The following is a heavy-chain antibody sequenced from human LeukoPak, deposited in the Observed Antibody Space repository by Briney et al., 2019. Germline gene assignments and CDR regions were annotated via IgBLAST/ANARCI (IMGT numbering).Heavy chain of an antibody. J-gene: IGHJ4*02. CDR2: INPNSGDT. CDR1: GYTFTGYY. CDR3: ARDLSYYGSGSYYFDY. V-gene: IGHV1-2*02. Sequence: GASVKVSCKASGYTFTGYYMHWMRQAPGQGPEWMGWINPNSGDTNYAQKFQGRVTMTRDTSISTAYMELSGLRSDDTAVYYCARDLSYYGSGSYYFDYWGQGTLVTVSS. D-gene: IGHD3-10*01.